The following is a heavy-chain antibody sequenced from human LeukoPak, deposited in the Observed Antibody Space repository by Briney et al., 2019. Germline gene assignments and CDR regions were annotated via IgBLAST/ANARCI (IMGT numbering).Heavy chain of an antibody. Sequence: ASVKVSCKASGGTFSSYAISWVRQAPGQGLEWMGGIIPIFGTANYAQKFQGRVTITTDESTSTAYMELSSLRSEDTAVYYCIRGSSRYYYYYMDVWGKGTTVTVSS. CDR3: IRGSSRYYYYYMDV. CDR2: IIPIFGTA. J-gene: IGHJ6*03. D-gene: IGHD1-26*01. CDR1: GGTFSSYA. V-gene: IGHV1-69*05.